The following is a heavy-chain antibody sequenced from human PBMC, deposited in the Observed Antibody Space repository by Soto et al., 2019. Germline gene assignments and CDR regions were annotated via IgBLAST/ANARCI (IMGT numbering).Heavy chain of an antibody. CDR1: GFTVDSYS. D-gene: IGHD2-2*01. CDR3: ETSPRYCSSTSCDC. J-gene: IGHJ4*02. V-gene: IGHV3-23*01. Sequence: GVSLRLSCAAAGFTVDSYSINWVRQAPGKGLEWVSGISGSGGSTYYADSVKGRFTISRDNSKNTLDLQMNSLRAEDTAVYYCETSPRYCSSTSCDCWRQGTLDTVSS. CDR2: ISGSGGST.